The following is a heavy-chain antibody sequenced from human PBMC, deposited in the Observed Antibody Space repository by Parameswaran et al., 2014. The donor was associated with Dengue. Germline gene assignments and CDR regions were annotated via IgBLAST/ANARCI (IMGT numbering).Heavy chain of an antibody. Sequence: RWIRQPPGKGLEWVSVISGSGGNTYYADSVKGRFTISRDNSKNTLYLQMNSLRAEDTAVYYCAKARVPMYSSSWYGKDYWGQGTLVTVSS. J-gene: IGHJ4*02. CDR2: ISGSGGNT. CDR3: AKARVPMYSSSWYGKDY. D-gene: IGHD6-13*01. V-gene: IGHV3-23*01.